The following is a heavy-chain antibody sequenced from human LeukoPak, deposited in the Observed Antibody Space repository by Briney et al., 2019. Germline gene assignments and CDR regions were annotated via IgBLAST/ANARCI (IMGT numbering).Heavy chain of an antibody. CDR3: ARYTGYDYVIDHYYMDV. J-gene: IGHJ6*03. V-gene: IGHV1-2*02. CDR2: INPNSGGA. D-gene: IGHD5-12*01. Sequence: GPLVKVSCKASGYTLTGYYVHWGGQAPGHRLEWMGWINPNSGGANYAQKFQCRVTMTRDTSIRTTYMELSTLSSDDSAVYYCARYTGYDYVIDHYYMDVWGKGTTVTVSS. CDR1: GYTLTGYY.